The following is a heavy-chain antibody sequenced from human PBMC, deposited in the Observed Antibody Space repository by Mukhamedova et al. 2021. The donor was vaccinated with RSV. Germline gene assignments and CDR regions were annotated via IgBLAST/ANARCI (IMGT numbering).Heavy chain of an antibody. Sequence: SWIRQAPGKGLEWVSYISSSSSYTNYADSVKGRFTISRDNAKNSLYLQMNSLRAEDTAVYYCARDLSSYCTTGVCPYAFDILGQG. D-gene: IGHD2-8*01. CDR2: ISSSSSYT. J-gene: IGHJ3*02. V-gene: IGHV3-11*05. CDR3: ARDLSSYCTTGVCPYAFDI.